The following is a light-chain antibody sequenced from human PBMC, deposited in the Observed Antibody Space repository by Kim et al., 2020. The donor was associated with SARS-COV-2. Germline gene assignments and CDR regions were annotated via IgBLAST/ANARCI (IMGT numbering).Light chain of an antibody. J-gene: IGKJ1*01. CDR3: QQLNSYPRT. CDR1: QDISSF. CDR2: AAS. V-gene: IGKV1-9*01. Sequence: DIQLTQSPSFLSASVGDRVTITCRASQDISSFLAWYQQEPGKVPKVLIYAASTLQSEVPSRFSASGSGTEFTLTVSSLQPEDSATYYCQQLNSYPRTFGQGTKVDIK.